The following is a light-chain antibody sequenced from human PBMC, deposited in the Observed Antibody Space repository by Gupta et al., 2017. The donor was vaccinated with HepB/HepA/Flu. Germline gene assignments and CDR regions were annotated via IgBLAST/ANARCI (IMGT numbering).Light chain of an antibody. Sequence: DIVMPKSLLSLPVTPGESAYISCRSSQCLLYNNVHNYLDWYLQKPGQSPQLLIFLASTRASGVPDRFSGSGSGTEFTLTISRVEAEDVGIYYCKQALQSPLTFGEGTKVEIK. CDR2: LAS. J-gene: IGKJ4*01. CDR3: KQALQSPLT. CDR1: QCLLYNNVHNY. V-gene: IGKV2-28*01.